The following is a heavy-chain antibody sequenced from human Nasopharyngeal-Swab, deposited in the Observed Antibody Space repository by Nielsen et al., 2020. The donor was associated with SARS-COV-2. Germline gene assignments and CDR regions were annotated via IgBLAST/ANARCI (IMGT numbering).Heavy chain of an antibody. CDR2: ISYDGTNK. CDR3: VRDYNWRPDY. Sequence: GESLKISCSASGFTFSSYAMHWVRQSPGKGLEWVALISYDGTNKDYADSVKGRFTLSRDNSINTLYLQMNSLRPEDTALYYCVRDYNWRPDYWGQGTLVTVSS. CDR1: GFTFSSYA. D-gene: IGHD1-20*01. J-gene: IGHJ4*02. V-gene: IGHV3-30-3*01.